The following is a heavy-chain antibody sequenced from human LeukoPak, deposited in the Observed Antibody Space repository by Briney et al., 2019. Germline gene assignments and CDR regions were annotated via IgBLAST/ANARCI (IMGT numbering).Heavy chain of an antibody. J-gene: IGHJ4*02. D-gene: IGHD3-22*01. CDR2: INHSGST. Sequence: SETLSLTCAVCGGSFSGYYWSWIRQPPGKGLEWIGEINHSGSTNYNPSLTSRVTISLDTSKNQFSLKLSSVTAAATAVYYCARGYLAYYDSSGYVPYYFDYWGQGTLVTVSS. CDR1: GGSFSGYY. CDR3: ARGYLAYYDSSGYVPYYFDY. V-gene: IGHV4-34*01.